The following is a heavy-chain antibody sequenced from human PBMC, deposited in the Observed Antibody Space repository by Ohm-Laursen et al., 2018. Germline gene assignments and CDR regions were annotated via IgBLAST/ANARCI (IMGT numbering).Heavy chain of an antibody. CDR3: AKGSRASSWLN. J-gene: IGHJ4*02. CDR2: ITFSGADT. D-gene: IGHD6-13*01. CDR1: GFTFSNYA. Sequence: SLRLSCSASGFTFSNYAMAWVRQTPGTGLEWVSVITFSGADTAYPASVMGRFTISRDNSKNTLYLQMNSLRTEDTAVYYCAKGSRASSWLNWGQGTLVTVSS. V-gene: IGHV3-23*01.